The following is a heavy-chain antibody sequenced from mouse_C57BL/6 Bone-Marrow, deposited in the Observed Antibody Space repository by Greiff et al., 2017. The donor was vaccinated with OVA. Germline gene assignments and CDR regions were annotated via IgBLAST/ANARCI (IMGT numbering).Heavy chain of an antibody. D-gene: IGHD1-1*01. CDR3: ARGIDYYGSSYVDFDV. CDR2: IDPSDSYT. V-gene: IGHV1-69*01. Sequence: QVQLQQPGAELVMPGASVTLSCKASGYTFTSYWMPWVKQRPGQGLEWIGEIDPSDSYTNSNQKFKGKSTLTVYKSSSTAYMQLSSLTSEDSAVYYCARGIDYYGSSYVDFDVWGTGTTVTVSS. J-gene: IGHJ1*03. CDR1: GYTFTSYW.